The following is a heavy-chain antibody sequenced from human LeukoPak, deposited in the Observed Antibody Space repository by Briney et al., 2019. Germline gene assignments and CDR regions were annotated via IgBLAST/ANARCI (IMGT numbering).Heavy chain of an antibody. CDR3: ARASTSFYYYYYMDV. D-gene: IGHD6-6*01. V-gene: IGHV3-21*01. CDR2: ISSNSIYI. J-gene: IGHJ6*03. CDR1: GFTFSSYN. Sequence: GGSLRLSCAASGFTFSSYNMNWVRQAPGKGLEWVSSISSNSIYIYYTDSVKGRFTTSRDNAKNSLYLQMDSLRAEDTAVYYCARASTSFYYYYYMDVWGRGTTVTVSS.